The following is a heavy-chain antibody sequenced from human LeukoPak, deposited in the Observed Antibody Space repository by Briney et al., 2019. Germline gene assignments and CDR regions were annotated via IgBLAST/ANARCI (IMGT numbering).Heavy chain of an antibody. D-gene: IGHD3-9*01. CDR2: ISSSGSTI. Sequence: KTGGSLRLSCAASGFTFSDYYMSWIRQAPGKGLEWVSFISSSGSTIYYGDSVKGRFTISRDNAKNSLYLQMNSLRAEDTAVYYCAKLLAYFDWLPPNFDYWGQGTLVTVSS. CDR1: GFTFSDYY. CDR3: AKLLAYFDWLPPNFDY. V-gene: IGHV3-11*04. J-gene: IGHJ4*02.